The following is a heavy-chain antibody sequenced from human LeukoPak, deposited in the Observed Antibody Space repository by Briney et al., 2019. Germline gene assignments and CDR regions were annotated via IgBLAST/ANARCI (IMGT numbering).Heavy chain of an antibody. D-gene: IGHD2-21*02. CDR1: GVTFSSYA. CDR3: ARDPDSDCGGDFYSYFQH. CDR2: IIPIFGTA. Sequence: ASVKVSCKASGVTFSSYAISLVREAPGQGLEWMGRIIPIFGTANYAQKFQGRVTITTDESTSTAYMELSSLRSEDTVVYYCARDPDSDCGGDFYSYFQHWRQGPLVTVSS. V-gene: IGHV1-69*05. J-gene: IGHJ1*01.